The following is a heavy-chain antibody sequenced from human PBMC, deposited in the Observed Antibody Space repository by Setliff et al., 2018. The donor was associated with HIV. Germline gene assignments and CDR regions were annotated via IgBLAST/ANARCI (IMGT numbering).Heavy chain of an antibody. Sequence: PGGSLRLSCAASGFTFSSYSMNWVRQAPGKGLEWVSYISGDTRIINYADSVKGRFTISRDNAKNSLYLQMNSLRAEDTAVYYCARRTGYCSTTTCSYYYYYMDVWGKGTTVTVSS. V-gene: IGHV3-48*01. J-gene: IGHJ6*03. CDR3: ARRTGYCSTTTCSYYYYYMDV. D-gene: IGHD2-2*01. CDR1: GFTFSSYS. CDR2: ISGDTRII.